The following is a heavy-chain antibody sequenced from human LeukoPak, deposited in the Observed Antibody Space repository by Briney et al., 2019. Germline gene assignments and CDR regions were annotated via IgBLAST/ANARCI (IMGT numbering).Heavy chain of an antibody. CDR1: GGTFSSYA. J-gene: IGHJ1*01. D-gene: IGHD4-17*01. Sequence: SVKVSCKASGGTFSSYAISWVRQAPGQGLEWMGGIIPIFGTANYAQKFQGRATITTDESTSTAYMELSSLRSEDTAVYYCARDLRRSVTKKTEYFQHWGQGTLVTVSS. V-gene: IGHV1-69*05. CDR3: ARDLRRSVTKKTEYFQH. CDR2: IIPIFGTA.